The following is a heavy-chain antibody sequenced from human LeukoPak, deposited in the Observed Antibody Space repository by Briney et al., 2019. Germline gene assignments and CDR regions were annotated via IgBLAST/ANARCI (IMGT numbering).Heavy chain of an antibody. D-gene: IGHD6-6*01. V-gene: IGHV3-21*01. J-gene: IGHJ4*02. CDR3: ARDVSSSYGGTFDY. Sequence: GGSLRLSCAASGFTFSSYSMNWVRQAPGKGLEWVSSISSSSSYIYYADSVKGRFTISRDNAKNSLYLQMNSLRAEDTAVYYCARDVSSSYGGTFDYWGQGTLVTVSS. CDR1: GFTFSSYS. CDR2: ISSSSSYI.